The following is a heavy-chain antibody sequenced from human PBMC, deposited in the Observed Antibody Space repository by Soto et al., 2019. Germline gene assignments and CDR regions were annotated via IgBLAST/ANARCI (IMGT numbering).Heavy chain of an antibody. V-gene: IGHV3-33*01. CDR2: IWYDGSNK. CDR3: ARPLAAAGLYYYGMDV. J-gene: IGHJ6*02. D-gene: IGHD6-13*01. Sequence: GGSLRLSCAASGFTFSSYGMHWVRQAPGKGLEGVAVIWYDGSNKYYADSVKGRFTISRANSKNTLYLQMNSLRAEDTAVYYCARPLAAAGLYYYGMDVWGQGTTVTVSS. CDR1: GFTFSSYG.